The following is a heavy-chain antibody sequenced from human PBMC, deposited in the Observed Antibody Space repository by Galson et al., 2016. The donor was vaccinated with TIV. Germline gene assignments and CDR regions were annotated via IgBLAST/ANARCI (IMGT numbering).Heavy chain of an antibody. J-gene: IGHJ4*02. V-gene: IGHV1-69*04. Sequence: SVKVSCKASGGTFSSYALSWVRQAPGQGLEWMGRIIPILGMTNYAQRFQGRVTITADRSATTAYMELNSLRSEDTAVYYCARSPHSAYGTFSDYWGQGALVTVSS. CDR1: GGTFSSYA. D-gene: IGHD5-12*01. CDR3: ARSPHSAYGTFSDY. CDR2: IIPILGMT.